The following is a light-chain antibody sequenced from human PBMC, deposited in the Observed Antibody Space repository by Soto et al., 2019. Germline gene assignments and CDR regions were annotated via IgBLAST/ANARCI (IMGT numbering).Light chain of an antibody. CDR3: QQYNAYPWT. CDR1: QSISSW. V-gene: IGKV1-5*03. J-gene: IGKJ1*01. Sequence: MNQSPATVSAYVGDRVTITCRASQSISSWLAWYQQKPGKAPKLLIYKASTLESGVPSNFSGSGSGTEFSLTISSLQPEDFATYYCQQYNAYPWTFGQGTKVAI. CDR2: KAS.